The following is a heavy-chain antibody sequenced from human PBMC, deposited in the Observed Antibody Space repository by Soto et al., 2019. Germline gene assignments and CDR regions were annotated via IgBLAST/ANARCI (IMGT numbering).Heavy chain of an antibody. Sequence: LKISCAASGFSFRDYFMSWLRQAPGKGLEWVSYIGPYGNSIYYADSVKGRFTISMDDATKSLHLHMNSLRTDDTAVYYCARDDHTYGVYWGQGTPVTVSS. D-gene: IGHD2-21*01. CDR1: GFSFRDYF. CDR2: IGPYGNSI. CDR3: ARDDHTYGVY. J-gene: IGHJ4*02. V-gene: IGHV3-11*01.